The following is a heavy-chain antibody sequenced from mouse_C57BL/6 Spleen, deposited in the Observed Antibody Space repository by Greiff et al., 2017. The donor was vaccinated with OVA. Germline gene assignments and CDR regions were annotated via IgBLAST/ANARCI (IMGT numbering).Heavy chain of an antibody. CDR1: GYAFSSSW. V-gene: IGHV1-82*01. CDR2: IYPGDGDT. CDR3: ARGGHDGYYVWFAY. D-gene: IGHD2-3*01. J-gene: IGHJ3*01. Sequence: QVQLQQSGPALVKPGASVKISCKASGYAFSSSWMNWVKQRPGKGLEWIGRIYPGDGDTNYNGKFKGKATLTADKSSSTAYMQLSRLTSEDSAVYFYARGGHDGYYVWFAYWGQGTLVTVSA.